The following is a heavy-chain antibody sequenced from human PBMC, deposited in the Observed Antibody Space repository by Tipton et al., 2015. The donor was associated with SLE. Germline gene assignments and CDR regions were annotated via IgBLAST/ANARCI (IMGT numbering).Heavy chain of an antibody. V-gene: IGHV3-48*01. CDR1: GFTFSSYS. CDR2: ISSSSSTI. D-gene: IGHD2-2*01. CDR3: ATQLLPFRYYYYGMDV. J-gene: IGHJ6*02. Sequence: GSLRLSCAASGFTFSSYSMNWVRQAPGKGLEWVSYISSSSSTIYYADSVKGRFTISRDNAKNSLYLQMNSLRAEDTAVYYCATQLLPFRYYYYGMDVWGQGTTVTVSS.